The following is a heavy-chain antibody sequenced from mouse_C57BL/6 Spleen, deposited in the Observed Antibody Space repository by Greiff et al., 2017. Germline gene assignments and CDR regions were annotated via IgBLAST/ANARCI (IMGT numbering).Heavy chain of an antibody. V-gene: IGHV7-3*01. CDR2: IRNKANGYTT. CDR1: GFTFTDYY. CDR3: ARYYYGSSYFDY. Sequence: EVKLVESGGGLVQPGGSLSLSCAASGFTFTDYYMSWVRQPPGKALEWLGFIRNKANGYTTEYSASVKGRFTISSDNSQSILYLQMNALRAEDSATYYCARYYYGSSYFDYWGQGTTLTVSS. D-gene: IGHD1-1*01. J-gene: IGHJ2*01.